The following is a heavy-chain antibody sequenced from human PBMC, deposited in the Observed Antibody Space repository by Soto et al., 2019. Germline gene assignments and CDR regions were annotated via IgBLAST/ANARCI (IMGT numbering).Heavy chain of an antibody. J-gene: IGHJ6*02. CDR3: AREEPSGYCSSTSCYRVYYYYGMDV. CDR1: GFTFSDYY. CDR2: ISSSGSTI. Sequence: GGSLRLSCAASGFTFSDYYMSWIRQAPGKGLEWVSYISSSGSTIYYADSVKGRFTISRDNAKNSLYLQMSSLRAEDTAVYYCAREEPSGYCSSTSCYRVYYYYGMDVWGQATTVTVSS. V-gene: IGHV3-11*01. D-gene: IGHD2-2*01.